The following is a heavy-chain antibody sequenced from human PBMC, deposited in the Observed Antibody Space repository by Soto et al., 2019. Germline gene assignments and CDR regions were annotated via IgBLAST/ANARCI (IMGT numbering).Heavy chain of an antibody. Sequence: WGSLRLSCAASGFTFSSYAMHWVRKAPGKGLEWVAVISYDGSNKYYADSVKGRFTISRDNSKNTLYLQMNSLRAEDTAVYYCAKSEAYSSSLALDAFDIWGQGTMVNVSS. CDR2: ISYDGSNK. CDR3: AKSEAYSSSLALDAFDI. CDR1: GFTFSSYA. J-gene: IGHJ3*02. D-gene: IGHD6-6*01. V-gene: IGHV3-30-3*02.